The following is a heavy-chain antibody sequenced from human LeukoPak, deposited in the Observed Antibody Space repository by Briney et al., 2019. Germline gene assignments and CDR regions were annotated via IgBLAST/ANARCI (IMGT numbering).Heavy chain of an antibody. Sequence: GGSLRLSCAASGFTVSSNYMSWVRQAPGKGLEWVSVIYSGGSTYYADSVKGRFTISRDNSKNALYLQMNSLRAEGTAVYYCATTYSSSWDFDYWGQGTLVTVSS. CDR1: GFTVSSNY. CDR2: IYSGGST. V-gene: IGHV3-53*01. D-gene: IGHD6-13*01. J-gene: IGHJ4*02. CDR3: ATTYSSSWDFDY.